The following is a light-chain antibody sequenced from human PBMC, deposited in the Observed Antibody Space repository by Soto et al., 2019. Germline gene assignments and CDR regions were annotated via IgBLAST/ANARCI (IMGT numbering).Light chain of an antibody. CDR1: SSDY. CDR2: EVS. Sequence: QSALTQPPSASGSPGQSVTISCTGTSSDYVSWYQQHPGKAPKLMIYEVSQRPSGVPDRFSGSKSGNTASLTVSGLQADDEAAYYCSSYAGSNYWVFGGGTKLTVL. J-gene: IGLJ3*02. V-gene: IGLV2-8*01. CDR3: SSYAGSNYWV.